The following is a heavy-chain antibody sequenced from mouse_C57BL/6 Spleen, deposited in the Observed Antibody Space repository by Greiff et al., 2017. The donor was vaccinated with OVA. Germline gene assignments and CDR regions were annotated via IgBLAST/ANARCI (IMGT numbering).Heavy chain of an antibody. CDR2: IHPSDSDT. J-gene: IGHJ3*01. CDR1: GYTFTSYW. Sequence: QVQLQQPGAELVKPGASVKVSCKASGYTFTSYWMHWVKQRPGQGLEWIGRIHPSDSDTNYNQKFKGKATLTVDKSSSTAYRQLSSLTSEDSAVYYCAIGTAQAPAWFAYWGQGTLVTVSA. CDR3: AIGTAQAPAWFAY. V-gene: IGHV1-74*01. D-gene: IGHD3-2*02.